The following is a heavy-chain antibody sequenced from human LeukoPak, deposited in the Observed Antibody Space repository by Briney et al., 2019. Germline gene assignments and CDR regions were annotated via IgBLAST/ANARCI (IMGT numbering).Heavy chain of an antibody. CDR1: GFTFSSYA. D-gene: IGHD3-22*01. J-gene: IGHJ4*02. V-gene: IGHV3-23*01. Sequence: PGGSLRLSCAASGFTFSSYAMSWVRQAPGKGLEWVSAISGGGGSTYYADSVKGRFTISRDNSKNTLYLQMNSLRAEDTAVYYCAKATMIVAAGWDLGDYWGQGTLVTVSS. CDR2: ISGGGGST. CDR3: AKATMIVAAGWDLGDY.